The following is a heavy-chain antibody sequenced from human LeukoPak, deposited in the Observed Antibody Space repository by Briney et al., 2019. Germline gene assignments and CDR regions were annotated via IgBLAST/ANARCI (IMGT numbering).Heavy chain of an antibody. Sequence: GGSLRLSCAASGFTFSSYSMNWVRQAPGKGLECVSYISSSSSTIYYADSVKGRFTISRDNAKNSLYLQMNSLRAEDTAVYYCARGRSIDYWGQGTLVTVSS. CDR1: GFTFSSYS. D-gene: IGHD2-15*01. CDR3: ARGRSIDY. CDR2: ISSSSSTI. J-gene: IGHJ4*02. V-gene: IGHV3-48*01.